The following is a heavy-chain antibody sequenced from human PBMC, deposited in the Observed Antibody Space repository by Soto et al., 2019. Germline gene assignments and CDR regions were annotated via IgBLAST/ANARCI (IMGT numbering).Heavy chain of an antibody. CDR2: ISAYNGNA. J-gene: IGHJ3*02. Sequence: APVKVSCKGSGYTLSNYGISWGGQAPGQGLEWMGWISAYNGNANYAQKLQGRVTMTTDTSTSTAYMELRSLRSDDTAVYYCARGQEIFGAFDIWGQGTMVTVSS. CDR1: GYTLSNYG. CDR3: ARGQEIFGAFDI. D-gene: IGHD3-3*01. V-gene: IGHV1-18*01.